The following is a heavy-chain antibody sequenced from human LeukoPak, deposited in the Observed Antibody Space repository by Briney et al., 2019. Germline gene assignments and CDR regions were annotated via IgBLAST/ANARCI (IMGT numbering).Heavy chain of an antibody. CDR1: GYTLTELS. CDR2: FDPEDGET. Sequence: ASVKVSCKVSGYTLTELSMHWVRQAPGKGLEWMGGFDPEDGETFYAQKFQGRVTITADESTSTAYMELSSLRSEDTAVCYCASASYRISYYYYMDVWGKGTTVTISS. D-gene: IGHD3-16*02. CDR3: ASASYRISYYYYMDV. V-gene: IGHV1-24*01. J-gene: IGHJ6*03.